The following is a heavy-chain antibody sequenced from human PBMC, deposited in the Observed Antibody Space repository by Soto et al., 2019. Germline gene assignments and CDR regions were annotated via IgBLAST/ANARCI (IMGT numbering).Heavy chain of an antibody. CDR2: IYYSGSS. Sequence: SETLSLTCTVSGGSITSSEYYWAWIRQPPGKGLQFVGTIYYSGSSYSNPSLKSRLSMSVDTSKNQFSLKLSSVTAADTAVYYCARHFDGFDYVWGSPVMSTDYWGQGTLVTVSS. J-gene: IGHJ4*02. V-gene: IGHV4-39*01. CDR1: GGSITSSEYY. CDR3: ARHFDGFDYVWGSPVMSTDY. D-gene: IGHD3-16*01.